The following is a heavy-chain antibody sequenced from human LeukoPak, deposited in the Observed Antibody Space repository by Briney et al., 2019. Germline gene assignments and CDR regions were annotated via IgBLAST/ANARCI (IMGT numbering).Heavy chain of an antibody. CDR1: GGTFSSYA. D-gene: IGHD3-22*01. V-gene: IGHV1-69*04. CDR3: ASQGVDYYDSSRNAFDI. Sequence: SVKISCKASGGTFSSYAISWVRQGPGQGLEWMGRSIPIFGIANYAQKFQGRVTITADKSTGTAYMELSSLRSEDTAVYYCASQGVDYYDSSRNAFDIWGQGTMVTVSS. CDR2: SIPIFGIA. J-gene: IGHJ3*02.